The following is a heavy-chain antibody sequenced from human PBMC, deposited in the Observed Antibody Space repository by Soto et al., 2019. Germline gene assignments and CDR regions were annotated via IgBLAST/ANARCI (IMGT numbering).Heavy chain of an antibody. J-gene: IGHJ6*02. CDR2: IYSGGST. V-gene: IGHV3-53*01. D-gene: IGHD3-3*01. CDR3: ARDTITDYYYGMDV. Sequence: GGSLRLSCAASGFTVSSNYMSWVRQAPGKGLEWFSVIYSGGSTYYADSVKDRFTISRDNSKNTRYLQMNSLRAEDTAVYYCARDTITDYYYGMDVWGQGTTVTVSS. CDR1: GFTVSSNY.